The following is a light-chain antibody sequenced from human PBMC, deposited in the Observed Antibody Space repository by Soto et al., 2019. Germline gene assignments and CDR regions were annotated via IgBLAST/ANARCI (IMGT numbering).Light chain of an antibody. CDR2: EVG. Sequence: QSALTQPPSVSGSPGQSVTLSCSGSSSDIGSHKSVSWYKQAPGTPPKLIISEVGGRPSWVPDRLSESKSGNTASLTISGLQPEDEADYYCSSYISSITSHVFGTGTKLTVL. J-gene: IGLJ1*01. CDR1: SSDIGSHKS. CDR3: SSYISSITSHV. V-gene: IGLV2-18*02.